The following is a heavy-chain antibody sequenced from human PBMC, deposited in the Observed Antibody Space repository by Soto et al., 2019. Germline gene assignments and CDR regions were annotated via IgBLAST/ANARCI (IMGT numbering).Heavy chain of an antibody. D-gene: IGHD6-6*01. Sequence: ASVKVSCKASGYTFTGYYMHWVRQAPGQGLEWMGWINPNSGGTNYAQKFQGWVTMTRDTSISTAYMELSRLRSDDTAVYYCAIEYSSSAQNYYYGMDVWGQGTTVTVSS. CDR1: GYTFTGYY. CDR3: AIEYSSSAQNYYYGMDV. CDR2: INPNSGGT. V-gene: IGHV1-2*04. J-gene: IGHJ6*02.